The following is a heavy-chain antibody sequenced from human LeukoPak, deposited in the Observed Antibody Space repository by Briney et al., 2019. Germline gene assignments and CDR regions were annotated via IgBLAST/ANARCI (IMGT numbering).Heavy chain of an antibody. Sequence: ASVKVSCKASGYTFTGYYMHWMRQAPGQGLEWMGWINPNSGGTNYAQKFQGRVTMTRDTSISTAYMELSRLRSDDTAVYYCARVRHRYCSGGSCYSTLALYGWFDPWGQGTVVTVSS. CDR1: GYTFTGYY. J-gene: IGHJ5*02. V-gene: IGHV1-2*02. D-gene: IGHD2-15*01. CDR3: ARVRHRYCSGGSCYSTLALYGWFDP. CDR2: INPNSGGT.